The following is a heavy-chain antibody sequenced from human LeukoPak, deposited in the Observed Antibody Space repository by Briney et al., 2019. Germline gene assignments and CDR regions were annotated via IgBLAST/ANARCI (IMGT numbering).Heavy chain of an antibody. CDR2: INHSGST. CDR3: ARRIRGYSYGYRLENYYFDY. D-gene: IGHD5-18*01. Sequence: SETLSLTCAVYGGSFSGYYWSWIRQPPGKGLEWIGEINHSGSTNYNPSLKSRVTISVDTSKNQFSLKLSSVTAADTAVYYCARRIRGYSYGYRLENYYFDYWGQGTLVTVSS. J-gene: IGHJ4*02. V-gene: IGHV4-34*01. CDR1: GGSFSGYY.